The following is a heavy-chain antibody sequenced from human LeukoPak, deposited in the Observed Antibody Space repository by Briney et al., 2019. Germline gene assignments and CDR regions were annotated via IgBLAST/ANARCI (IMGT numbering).Heavy chain of an antibody. J-gene: IGHJ4*02. CDR1: GFTFDSYL. D-gene: IGHD6-19*01. CDR2: ISGSGGST. Sequence: PGGSLRLSCAASGFTFDSYLMSWVRQAPGKGLEWVSAISGSGGSTFYADSVKGRSTISRDNSRNTLYLQMNNLRAEDTAVYYCASGSGWYSPDYWGQGTLVTVSS. V-gene: IGHV3-23*01. CDR3: ASGSGWYSPDY.